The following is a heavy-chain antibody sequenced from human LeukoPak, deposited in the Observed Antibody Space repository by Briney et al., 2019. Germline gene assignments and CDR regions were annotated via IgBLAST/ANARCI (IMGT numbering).Heavy chain of an antibody. V-gene: IGHV1-18*01. D-gene: IGHD5-18*01. CDR3: ARDGRYSYVYYYYGMDV. CDR1: GYTFTSYG. J-gene: IGHJ6*02. Sequence: AASVKVSCKASGYTFTSYGISWVRQAPGQGLEWMGWISAYNGNTIYAQKLQGRVTMTTDTSTSTAYMELRSLRSDDTAVYYCARDGRYSYVYYYYGMDVWGQGTTVTVSS. CDR2: ISAYNGNT.